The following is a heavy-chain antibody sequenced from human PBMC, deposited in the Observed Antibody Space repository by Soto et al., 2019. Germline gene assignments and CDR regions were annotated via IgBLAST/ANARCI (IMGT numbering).Heavy chain of an antibody. D-gene: IGHD2-15*01. V-gene: IGHV4-39*01. CDR3: ATLVVGRVDL. J-gene: IGHJ3*01. Sequence: QLQLQESGPGLVKPSETLSLTCTVSGHSISSSSDYWGWIRQPPGKALEYIGTIYYTGSNSYNPSLKSRVTISVDTSKNQFSLKLSSVPDADTAVYYCATLVVGRVDLWGQGTMVTVSS. CDR1: GHSISSSSDY. CDR2: IYYTGSN.